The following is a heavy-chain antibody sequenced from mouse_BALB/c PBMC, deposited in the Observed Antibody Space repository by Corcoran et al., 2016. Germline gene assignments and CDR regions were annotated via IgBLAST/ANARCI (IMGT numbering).Heavy chain of an antibody. J-gene: IGHJ4*01. D-gene: IGHD2-10*01. CDR3: ARLSYYGKMDY. CDR2: INPDSSTI. Sequence: EVKLHESGGGLVQPGGSLQLSCAASGFDFSGYWMSWVRQAPGKGLEWIGEINPDSSTINYTPSLKDKFIISRDNAKNTLYLQMSKVRSEDTALYYCARLSYYGKMDYWGQGTSVTVSS. CDR1: GFDFSGYW. V-gene: IGHV4-1*02.